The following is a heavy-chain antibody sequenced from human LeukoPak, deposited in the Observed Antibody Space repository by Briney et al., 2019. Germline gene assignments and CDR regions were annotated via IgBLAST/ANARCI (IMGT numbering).Heavy chain of an antibody. Sequence: VASVKVSCQASRYTFTDYYIHWVRQAPGQGLEWMGWIFPSSGGTKYAQKFQGRVTMTRDTSINTAYMELSSLTSDDTAVYYCARDLPGDGHNSAYDVWGQGTKVTVSS. J-gene: IGHJ3*01. CDR3: ARDLPGDGHNSAYDV. V-gene: IGHV1-2*02. CDR1: RYTFTDYY. D-gene: IGHD5-24*01. CDR2: IFPSSGGT.